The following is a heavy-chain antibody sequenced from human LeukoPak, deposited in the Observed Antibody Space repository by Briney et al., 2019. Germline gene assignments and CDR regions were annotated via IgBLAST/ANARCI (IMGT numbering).Heavy chain of an antibody. D-gene: IGHD4-17*01. Sequence: PGGSLRLSCAASGFTFSSYSMNWVRQAPGKGLEWVSSISSSSSYIYYADSVKGRFTISRDNAKNSLYLQMNSLRAEDTAVYYCAREGGYGDPPAHLDYWGQGTLVTVSS. V-gene: IGHV3-21*01. CDR1: GFTFSSYS. CDR3: AREGGYGDPPAHLDY. CDR2: ISSSSSYI. J-gene: IGHJ4*02.